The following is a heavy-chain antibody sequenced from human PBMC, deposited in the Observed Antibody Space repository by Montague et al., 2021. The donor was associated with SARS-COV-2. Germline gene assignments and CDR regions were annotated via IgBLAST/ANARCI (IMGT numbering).Heavy chain of an antibody. CDR2: IDYSGST. CDR3: ARLPYDNSYGMDV. CDR1: GGSISGYY. Sequence: SETLSLACTVSGGSISGYYWSWFRQSAGKGLEWIGYIDYSGSTNYNPSLQSRVIISVDRSKIQFSLKLNSVTAADTAIYYCARLPYDNSYGMDVWGQGTTVTVSS. D-gene: IGHD3-9*01. V-gene: IGHV4-59*01. J-gene: IGHJ6*02.